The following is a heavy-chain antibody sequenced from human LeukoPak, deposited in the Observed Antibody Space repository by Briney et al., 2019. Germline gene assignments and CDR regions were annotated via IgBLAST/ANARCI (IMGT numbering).Heavy chain of an antibody. D-gene: IGHD5-18*01. CDR2: INHSGST. J-gene: IGHJ6*02. Sequence: SETLSLTCAVYGGSFSGYYWSWIRQPPGKGLEWIGEINHSGSTNYNPSLRSRVTISVDTSKNQFSLKLSSVTAADTAVYYCARDGYSDLDVWGQRTTVTLSS. CDR3: ARDGYSDLDV. CDR1: GGSFSGYY. V-gene: IGHV4-34*01.